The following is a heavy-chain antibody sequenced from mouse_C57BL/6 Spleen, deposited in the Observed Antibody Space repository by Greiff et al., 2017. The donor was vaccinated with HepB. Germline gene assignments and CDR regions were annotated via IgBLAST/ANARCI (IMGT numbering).Heavy chain of an antibody. CDR2: IYPGDGDT. V-gene: IGHV1-82*01. CDR1: GYAFSSSW. CDR3: AREGGIYYGNFYAMDY. J-gene: IGHJ4*01. D-gene: IGHD2-1*01. Sequence: QVQLQQSRPELVKPGASVKISCKASGYAFSSSWMNWVKQRPGKGLEWIGRIYPGDGDTNYNGKFKGKATLTADKSSSTAYMQLSSLTSEDSAVYFCAREGGIYYGNFYAMDYWGQGTSVTVSS.